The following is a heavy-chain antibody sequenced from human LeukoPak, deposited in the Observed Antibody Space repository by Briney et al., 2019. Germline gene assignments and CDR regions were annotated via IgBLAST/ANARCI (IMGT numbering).Heavy chain of an antibody. CDR3: ARVHYGSGDD. D-gene: IGHD3-10*01. V-gene: IGHV3-48*03. J-gene: IGHJ4*02. CDR1: GFTFSSYE. CDR2: ISSSGSAI. Sequence: GGSLRLSCAASGFTFSSYEMNWVRQAPGKGLEWVSYISSSGSAIYYADSVKGRFTISRDNAKNSLYLQMNSLRAEDTAVYYCARVHYGSGDDWGQGTLVTVSS.